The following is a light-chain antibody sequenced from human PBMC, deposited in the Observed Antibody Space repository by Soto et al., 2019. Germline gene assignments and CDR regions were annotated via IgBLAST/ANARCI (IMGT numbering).Light chain of an antibody. Sequence: LTQPASVSGSPGQSITISCTGASSDVGNYKYVSWYQQHPGKAPKLMIYEVSNRPSGVSNRFSGSKSGNTASLTISGLQAEDETDYYCFSYTSSGTYVFGTGTKV. CDR3: FSYTSSGTYV. V-gene: IGLV2-14*01. J-gene: IGLJ1*01. CDR1: SSDVGNYKY. CDR2: EVS.